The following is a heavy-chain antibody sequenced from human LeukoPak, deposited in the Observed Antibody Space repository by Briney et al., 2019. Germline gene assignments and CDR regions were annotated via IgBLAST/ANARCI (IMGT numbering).Heavy chain of an antibody. CDR3: ARKSLGSSQPDY. CDR1: GFTFRNAW. D-gene: IGHD3-10*01. CDR2: INVDGTTT. Sequence: GRSLRLSCAASGFTFRNAWMSWVRQAPEQGLVWVSRINVDGTTTDYADSVKGRFTVSRGNAKNTLYLQVNSLSADDTALYYCARKSLGSSQPDYWGEGTLVSVSS. J-gene: IGHJ4*02. V-gene: IGHV3-74*01.